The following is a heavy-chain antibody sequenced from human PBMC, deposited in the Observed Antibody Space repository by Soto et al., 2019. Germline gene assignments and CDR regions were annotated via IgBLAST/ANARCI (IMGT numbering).Heavy chain of an antibody. J-gene: IGHJ4*02. V-gene: IGHV4-59*01. Sequence: SETLSLTCTVSCGSISSYYWPWIRQPPGKGLEWIGYIYYSGSTNYNPSLKSRVTISVDTSKNQFSLKLTSVTAADTAVYYCARHKGSSSWYPFDYWGQGALVT. CDR1: CGSISSYY. CDR3: ARHKGSSSWYPFDY. CDR2: IYYSGST. D-gene: IGHD6-13*01.